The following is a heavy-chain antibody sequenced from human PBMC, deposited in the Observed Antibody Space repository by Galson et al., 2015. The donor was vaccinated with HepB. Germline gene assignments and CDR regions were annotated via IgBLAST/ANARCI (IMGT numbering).Heavy chain of an antibody. J-gene: IGHJ6*02. V-gene: IGHV3-30*04. D-gene: IGHD1-26*01. CDR2: ISYDGSNK. CDR3: ARVLGFRRYYYYGMDV. Sequence: SLRLSCAASGFTFSSYAMHWVRQAPGKGLEWVAVISYDGSNKYYADSVKGRFTISRDNSKNTLYLQMNSLRAEDTAVYYCARVLGFRRYYYYGMDVWGQGTTVTVSS. CDR1: GFTFSSYA.